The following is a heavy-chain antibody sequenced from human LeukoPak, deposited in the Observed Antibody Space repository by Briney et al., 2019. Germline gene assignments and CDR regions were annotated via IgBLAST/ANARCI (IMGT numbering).Heavy chain of an antibody. CDR1: GFTFDDYA. Sequence: GRSLRLSCAASGFTFDDYAMHWVRQAPGKGLEWVSGISWNSGSIGYADSVKGRFTISRDNAKNSLYLQMNSLRAEDMALYYCAKGRGSYYQDAFDIWGQGTMVTVSS. CDR3: AKGRGSYYQDAFDI. D-gene: IGHD1-26*01. J-gene: IGHJ3*02. CDR2: ISWNSGSI. V-gene: IGHV3-9*03.